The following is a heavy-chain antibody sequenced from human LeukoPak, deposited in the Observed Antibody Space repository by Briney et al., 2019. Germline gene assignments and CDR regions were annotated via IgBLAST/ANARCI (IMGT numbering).Heavy chain of an antibody. CDR1: GDPVTRGSYY. CDR3: ARGFASGWYSRYDP. J-gene: IGHJ5*02. V-gene: IGHV4-61*01. Sequence: SETLSLTCSVSGDPVTRGSYYWSWIRQPPGKELEWIGYVYHTGSTNYNPSLKSRVTISVDTSKNQFSLKMTSVTAADTAVYYCARGFASGWYSRYDPWGQGTLVTVSS. CDR2: VYHTGST. D-gene: IGHD6-19*01.